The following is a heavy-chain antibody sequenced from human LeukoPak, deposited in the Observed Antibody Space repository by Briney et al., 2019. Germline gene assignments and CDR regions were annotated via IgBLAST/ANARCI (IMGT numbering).Heavy chain of an antibody. CDR3: ARSTDYGSATLFDP. J-gene: IGHJ5*02. D-gene: IGHD3-10*01. CDR2: IIPIFGTA. V-gene: IGHV1-69*06. Sequence: ASVKVSCRASGGTFSSYAISWVRQAPGQGLEWMGGIIPIFGTANYAQKFQGRVTITADKSTSTAYMELSSLRSEDTAVYYYARSTDYGSATLFDPWGQGTLVTVSS. CDR1: GGTFSSYA.